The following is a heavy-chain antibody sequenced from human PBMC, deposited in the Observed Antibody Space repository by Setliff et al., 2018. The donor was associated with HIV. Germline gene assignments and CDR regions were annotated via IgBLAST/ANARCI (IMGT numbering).Heavy chain of an antibody. V-gene: IGHV3-66*02. CDR2: IYSDGST. J-gene: IGHJ4*02. Sequence: PGESLKISCAASGFTVSTSYMSWVRQAPGKGLEWVSTIYSDGSTYHADSVNGRFTLSRDNSENALYLQIDSLRPEDTAVYYCARLRLYNSALDYWGQGTLVTVSS. CDR3: ARLRLYNSALDY. CDR1: GFTVSTSY. D-gene: IGHD3-10*01.